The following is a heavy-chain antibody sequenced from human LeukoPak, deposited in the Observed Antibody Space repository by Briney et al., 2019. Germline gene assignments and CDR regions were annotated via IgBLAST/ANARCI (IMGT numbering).Heavy chain of an antibody. CDR3: TTGYCSGTGSSSVIY. V-gene: IGHV3-15*01. CDR2: IKRKTDGGTT. CDR1: GFTFNNAW. J-gene: IGHJ4*02. Sequence: GGSLRLSCAASGFTFNNAWMSWVRQAPGKGLEWVGRIKRKTDGGTTDYAAPVKGRFTISRDDSKNTLYLQMSSLRTEDTAVYHCTTGYCSGTGSSSVIYWGQGTLVTVSS. D-gene: IGHD2-15*01.